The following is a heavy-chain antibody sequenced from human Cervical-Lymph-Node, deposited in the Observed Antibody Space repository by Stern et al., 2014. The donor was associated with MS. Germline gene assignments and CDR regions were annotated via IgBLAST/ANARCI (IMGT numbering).Heavy chain of an antibody. Sequence: QVQLQESGPGLVQPSQTLSLTCTVSGGSISSDDHYWGWIRQSPGNGLEWMGYIFYTGSSHYNPSLKSRVVISVDTYNSQFSLRLSSVTAADTAVYYCARRTYYSAAIDYWGQGTLVTVSS. J-gene: IGHJ4*02. CDR1: GGSISSDDHY. CDR2: IFYTGSS. CDR3: ARRTYYSAAIDY. D-gene: IGHD3-10*01. V-gene: IGHV4-30-4*01.